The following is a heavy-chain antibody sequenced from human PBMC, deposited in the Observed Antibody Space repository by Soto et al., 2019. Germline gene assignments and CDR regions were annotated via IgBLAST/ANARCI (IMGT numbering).Heavy chain of an antibody. CDR3: TRDAISMVRGTDNWFDP. Sequence: PGGSLRLSCAASGFAFGAYAMTWVRQAPGKGLEWVSVISGAGGNTYYADSVKGRFTVSRDNSENTLFLQMNRLRADDTAVYYCTRDAISMVRGTDNWFDPWGQGTLVTVS. D-gene: IGHD3-10*01. CDR1: GFAFGAYA. V-gene: IGHV3-23*01. J-gene: IGHJ5*02. CDR2: ISGAGGNT.